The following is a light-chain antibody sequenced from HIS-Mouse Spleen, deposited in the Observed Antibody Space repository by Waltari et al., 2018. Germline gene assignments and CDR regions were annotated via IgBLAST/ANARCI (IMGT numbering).Light chain of an antibody. V-gene: IGLV1-47*01. Sequence: QSVLTQPLSASGTPGQRVTIPCSCSSSNLGSTYVYWYQQLPGTAPNLLIDRNNQRPSGVPDRFSGSKSGTSASLAISGLRSEDEADYYCAAWDDSLSGPVFGGGTKLTVL. J-gene: IGLJ3*02. CDR2: RNN. CDR3: AAWDDSLSGPV. CDR1: SSNLGSTY.